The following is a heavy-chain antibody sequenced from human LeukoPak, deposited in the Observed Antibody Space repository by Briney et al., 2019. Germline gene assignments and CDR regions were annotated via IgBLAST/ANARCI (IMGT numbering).Heavy chain of an antibody. V-gene: IGHV4-39*01. CDR2: IYYSGSA. Sequence: SETLSLTCTVSGGSISSASYYWGWIRQPPGRGLEWIGTIYYSGSAYYNPSLKSRLTMSVDTSKDQFSLKLSSVTAADTAVYYCARHATSRQYFDLWGRGTLVTVSS. J-gene: IGHJ2*01. CDR1: GGSISSASYY. CDR3: ARHATSRQYFDL.